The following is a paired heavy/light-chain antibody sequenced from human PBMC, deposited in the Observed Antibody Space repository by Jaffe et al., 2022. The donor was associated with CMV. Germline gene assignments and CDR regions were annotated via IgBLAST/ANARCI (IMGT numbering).Light chain of an antibody. CDR1: SLRTYY. CDR2: AKK. V-gene: IGLV3-19*01. J-gene: IGLJ1*01. CDR3: NSRDISGNHLYV. Sequence: SSELTQDPAVSVALGQTVRITCQGDSLRTYYASWYQQKPGQAPVLVIYAKKYRPSGIPDRFSGSSSGNTASLTITGAQAEDEADYYCNSRDISGNHLYVFGTGTKVTVL.
Heavy chain of an antibody. D-gene: IGHD5-12*01. J-gene: IGHJ6*03. CDR2: ISSSGTTI. CDR3: ARDGIMGDGWLQSYYYYMDV. V-gene: IGHV3-48*03. Sequence: EVQLVESGGGLVQPGGSLRLSCAASGFTFSSYGMNWVRQAPGKGLEWVSYISSSGTTIYYADSVKGRFTISRDKAKNSLYLHMNILRAEDTADYYCARDGIMGDGWLQSYYYYMDVWGKGTTVTVSS. CDR1: GFTFSSYG.